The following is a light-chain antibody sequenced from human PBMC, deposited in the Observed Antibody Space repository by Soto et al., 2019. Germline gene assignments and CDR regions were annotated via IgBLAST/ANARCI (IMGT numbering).Light chain of an antibody. J-gene: IGLJ3*02. V-gene: IGLV2-14*01. Sequence: QSVLTQPASVSGSPGQSITISCTGTSSDVGSYNYVSWYQQHPGKAPKLMIYEVNNRPSGVSNRFSGSKSGNTASLTISGLQAEDEANYYCSSYTSNTTRVFGGGTKLTVL. CDR1: SSDVGSYNY. CDR2: EVN. CDR3: SSYTSNTTRV.